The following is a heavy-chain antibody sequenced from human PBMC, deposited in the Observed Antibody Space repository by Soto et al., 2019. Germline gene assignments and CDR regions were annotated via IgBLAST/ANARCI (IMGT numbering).Heavy chain of an antibody. Sequence: EVQLVESGGGLVQPGGSLRLSCAASGLIFSDYHMDWVRQAPGKGLEWVGRIRRKAHRYTTEYAASVKGRFALARAVSKNSLHLQINSLKSEDTAVYYCAMLGVWSGGSSVMDVGGQGTTVTVSS. D-gene: IGHD6-19*01. V-gene: IGHV3-72*01. CDR2: IRRKAHRYTT. CDR1: GLIFSDYH. CDR3: AMLGVWSGGSSVMDV. J-gene: IGHJ6*02.